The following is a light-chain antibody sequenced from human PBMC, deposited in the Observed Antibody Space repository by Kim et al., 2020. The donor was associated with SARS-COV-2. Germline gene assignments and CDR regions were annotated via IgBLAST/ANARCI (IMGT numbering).Light chain of an antibody. CDR2: GES. Sequence: EIVLTQSPGILALSPGERATLSCKASHTVDTGSLVWYQQKPGQAPRLLLFGESKRATGIPERFSGSGSGRDFTLTVSRLEPEDFAVYYCQQFTFSPFTFRGGTKVDIK. J-gene: IGKJ4*01. CDR1: HTVDTGS. V-gene: IGKV3-20*01. CDR3: QQFTFSPFT.